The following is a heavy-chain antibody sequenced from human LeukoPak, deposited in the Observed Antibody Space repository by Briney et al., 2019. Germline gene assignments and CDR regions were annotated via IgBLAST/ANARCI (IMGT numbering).Heavy chain of an antibody. Sequence: GGSLRLSCAASGFTFSSNAMTWVRQAPGKGLEWVSAISGSGGSTYYADSVKGRFTISRDNSKNTLYLQMNSLRAEDTAVYYCVGGIQLWSSPLYWGQGTLVTVSS. CDR2: ISGSGGST. CDR3: VGGIQLWSSPLY. CDR1: GFTFSSNA. J-gene: IGHJ4*02. V-gene: IGHV3-23*01. D-gene: IGHD5-18*01.